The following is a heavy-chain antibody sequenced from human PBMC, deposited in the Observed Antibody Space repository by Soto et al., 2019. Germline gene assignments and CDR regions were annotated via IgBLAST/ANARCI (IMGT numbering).Heavy chain of an antibody. Sequence: EVQLLESGGGLVQPGGSLRLSCAASGFTFSSYAMSWVRQAPGKGLEWVSAISGSGGSTYYADSVKGRFTISRDNAKNTLYLQMNSLSAEDTAVYYCAKEACSGGSCYPYYFDYWGQGTLVTVSS. D-gene: IGHD2-15*01. J-gene: IGHJ4*02. V-gene: IGHV3-23*01. CDR1: GFTFSSYA. CDR2: ISGSGGST. CDR3: AKEACSGGSCYPYYFDY.